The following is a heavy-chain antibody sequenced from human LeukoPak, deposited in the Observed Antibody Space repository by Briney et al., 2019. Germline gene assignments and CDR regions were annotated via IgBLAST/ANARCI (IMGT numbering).Heavy chain of an antibody. Sequence: PGGSLRLSCAASGFTFSSYGMHWVRQAPGKGLEWVAVIWYDGSNKYYADSVKGRFTISRDNSKNTLYLRMNSLRAEDTAVYYCARENRYSGSYYFDYWGQGTLVTVSS. J-gene: IGHJ4*02. CDR2: IWYDGSNK. D-gene: IGHD1-26*01. CDR3: ARENRYSGSYYFDY. CDR1: GFTFSSYG. V-gene: IGHV3-33*01.